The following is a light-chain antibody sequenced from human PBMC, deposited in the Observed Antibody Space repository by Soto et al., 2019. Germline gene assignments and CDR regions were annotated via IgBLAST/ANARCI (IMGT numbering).Light chain of an antibody. CDR1: SSDFGSYNL. Sequence: QSALTQPASVSGSPGQSITISCTGSSSDFGSYNLVSWYQQHPGKVPKLIIYEATKRPSGISNRFSGSKSGYMASLTISGLQAEDGDDYYCFSYAGSRTWVFGGVTKLTVL. CDR2: EAT. V-gene: IGLV2-23*01. J-gene: IGLJ3*02. CDR3: FSYAGSRTWV.